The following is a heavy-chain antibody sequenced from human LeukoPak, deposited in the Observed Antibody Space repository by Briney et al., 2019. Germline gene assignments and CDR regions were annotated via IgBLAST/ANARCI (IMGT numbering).Heavy chain of an antibody. D-gene: IGHD2-21*02. CDR1: GYTFTSYA. Sequence: GASVKVSCKASGYTFTSYAMNWVRQAPGQGLEWMGWINTNTGNPTYAQGFTGRFVFSLDTSVSTAYLQISSLKAEDTAVYYCARLGGGGDKPFYWYFDLWGRGTLVTVSS. CDR2: INTNTGNP. J-gene: IGHJ2*01. V-gene: IGHV7-4-1*02. CDR3: ARLGGGGDKPFYWYFDL.